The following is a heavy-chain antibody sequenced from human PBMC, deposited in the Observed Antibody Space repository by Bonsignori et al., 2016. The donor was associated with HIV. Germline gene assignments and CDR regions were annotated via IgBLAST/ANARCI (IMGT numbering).Heavy chain of an antibody. CDR3: ARGGGGITIFGPRGYYFDY. D-gene: IGHD3-3*01. J-gene: IGHJ4*02. CDR2: SNHSGST. Sequence: WIRQPPGKGLEWIGESNHSGSTNYTPSLKSRVTISVDTSKNQFSLKLSSVTAADTAVYYCARGGGGITIFGPRGYYFDYWGLGTLVTVSS. V-gene: IGHV4-34*01.